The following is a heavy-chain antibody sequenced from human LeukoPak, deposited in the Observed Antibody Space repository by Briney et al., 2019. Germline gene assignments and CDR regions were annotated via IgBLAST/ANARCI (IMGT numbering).Heavy chain of an antibody. V-gene: IGHV1-46*01. CDR3: AEGYCSSTSCYEWWFDP. CDR2: INPSGGST. Sequence: GASVKVSCKASGYTSTSYYMHWVRQAPGQGLEWMGIINPSGGSTSYAQKFQGRVTMTRDTSTSTVYMELSSLRSEDTAVYYCAEGYCSSTSCYEWWFDPWGQGTLVTVSS. CDR1: GYTSTSYY. J-gene: IGHJ5*02. D-gene: IGHD2-2*01.